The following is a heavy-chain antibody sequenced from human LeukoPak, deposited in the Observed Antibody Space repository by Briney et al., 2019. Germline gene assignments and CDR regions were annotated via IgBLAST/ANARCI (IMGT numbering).Heavy chain of an antibody. D-gene: IGHD3-10*01. Sequence: GGSLRLSCEASGFTVSSNYMSWVRQAPGKGLEWVSAISDSGGSAYYADSVKGRFTISRDNAKNSLYLQMNSLRAEDTAVYYCARVREGYYGSGTINWFDPWGQGTLVTVSS. V-gene: IGHV3-66*02. CDR3: ARVREGYYGSGTINWFDP. CDR2: SDSGGSA. J-gene: IGHJ5*02. CDR1: GFTVSSNY.